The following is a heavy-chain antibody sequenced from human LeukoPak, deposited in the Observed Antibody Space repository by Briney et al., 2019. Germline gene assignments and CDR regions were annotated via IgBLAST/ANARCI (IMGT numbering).Heavy chain of an antibody. CDR3: AKEGDYGGDSALDY. J-gene: IGHJ4*02. CDR1: GFTFSSYG. V-gene: IGHV3-30*18. Sequence: PGRSLRLSCAASGFTFSSYGMHWVRQAPGKGLEWMAVISSDGSNKYYADSVKGRFTISRDNSKNTLYLQMNSLRAEDTAVYYCAKEGDYGGDSALDYWGQGTLVTVSS. D-gene: IGHD4-23*01. CDR2: ISSDGSNK.